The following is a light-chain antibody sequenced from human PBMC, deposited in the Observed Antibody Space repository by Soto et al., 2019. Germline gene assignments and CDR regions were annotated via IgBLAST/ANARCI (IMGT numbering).Light chain of an antibody. CDR2: GAS. V-gene: IGKV3-15*01. CDR1: QSVSSN. Sequence: EIVMTQSPATLSVSPGERATLSCRASQSVSSNLAWYQQKPGQAPRLLIYGASTRATEIPARFSGSGSGTEFTLTISSLQSEDFAVYYCQQYNNWPPAYTFGQGTKLEIK. J-gene: IGKJ2*01. CDR3: QQYNNWPPAYT.